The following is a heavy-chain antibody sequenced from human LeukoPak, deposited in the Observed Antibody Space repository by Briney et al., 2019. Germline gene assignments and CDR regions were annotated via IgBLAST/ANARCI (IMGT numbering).Heavy chain of an antibody. CDR2: IYYSGST. CDR3: ARWTDSSGYYYSGGFDY. J-gene: IGHJ4*02. V-gene: IGHV4-59*01. CDR1: GGSISSYY. D-gene: IGHD3-22*01. Sequence: SEALSLTCTVSGGSISSYYWSWIRQPPGKGLEWIGYIYYSGSTNYNPSLKSRVTISVDTSKNQFSLKLSSVTAADTAVYYCARWTDSSGYYYSGGFDYWGQGTLVTVSS.